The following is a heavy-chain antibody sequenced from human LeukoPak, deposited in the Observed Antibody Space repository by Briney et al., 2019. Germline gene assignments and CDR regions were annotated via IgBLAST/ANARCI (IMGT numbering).Heavy chain of an antibody. CDR1: GFPFSSYA. Sequence: GGSLRLSCAASGFPFSSYAMSWVRQAPGKGLEWVSAISGSGGSTYYADSVKGRFTISRDNSKNTLYLQMNSLRAEDTAVYYCAKPELDYDFWSGYFPPQFDYWGQGTLVTVSS. D-gene: IGHD3-3*01. J-gene: IGHJ4*02. CDR2: ISGSGGST. V-gene: IGHV3-23*01. CDR3: AKPELDYDFWSGYFPPQFDY.